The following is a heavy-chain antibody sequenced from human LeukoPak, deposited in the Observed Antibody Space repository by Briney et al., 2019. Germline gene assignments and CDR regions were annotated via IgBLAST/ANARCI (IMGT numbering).Heavy chain of an antibody. CDR1: GYTFTGYY. D-gene: IGHD3-22*01. CDR2: INPNSGGT. Sequence: ASVKVSRKASGYTFTGYYMHWVRQAPGQGLEWMGWINPNSGGTNYAQKFQGRVTMTEDTSTDTAYMELSSLRSEDTAVYYCATNREADSRWGQGTLVTVSS. J-gene: IGHJ4*02. CDR3: ATNREADSR. V-gene: IGHV1-2*02.